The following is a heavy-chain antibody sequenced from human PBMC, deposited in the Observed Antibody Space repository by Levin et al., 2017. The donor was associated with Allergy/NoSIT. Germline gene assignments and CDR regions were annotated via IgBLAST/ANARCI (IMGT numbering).Heavy chain of an antibody. CDR3: AKDYRRSSGWASFSY. CDR2: ISGSGGST. J-gene: IGHJ4*02. D-gene: IGHD6-19*01. V-gene: IGHV3-23*01. Sequence: GGSLRLSCAASGFTFSSYAMSWVRQAPGKGLEWVSAISGSGGSTYYADSVKGRFTISRDNSKNTLYLQMNSLRAEDTAVYYCAKDYRRSSGWASFSYWGQGTLVTVSS. CDR1: GFTFSSYA.